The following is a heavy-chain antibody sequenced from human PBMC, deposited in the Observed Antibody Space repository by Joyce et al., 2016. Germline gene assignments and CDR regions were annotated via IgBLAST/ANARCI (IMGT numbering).Heavy chain of an antibody. CDR3: ARRGDYGGNSDAFDV. CDR1: GFTFSSYN. CDR2: ISDTSTYI. D-gene: IGHD4-23*01. V-gene: IGHV3-21*01. J-gene: IGHJ3*01. Sequence: EVQLVESGGGLVKPGGSMRLSCAASGFTFSSYNMNWVRQDPGKGLGWVSSISDTSTYIYYADSVKGRFTISRDNAKNSLYLQMNSLRAEDTAVYYCARRGDYGGNSDAFDVWGQGTMVTVSS.